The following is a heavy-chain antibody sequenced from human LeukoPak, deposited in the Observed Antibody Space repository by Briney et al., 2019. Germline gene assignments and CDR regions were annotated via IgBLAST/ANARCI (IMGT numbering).Heavy chain of an antibody. CDR3: ARARGFRRFLERLPKRDPQEYYFDY. J-gene: IGHJ4*02. CDR2: ISSSSSTI. V-gene: IGHV3-48*01. D-gene: IGHD3-3*01. Sequence: GGSLRLSCAASGFTFSSYSMNWVRQAPGKGLEWVSYISSSSSTIYYADSVKGRFTISRDNAKNSLYLQMNSLRAEDTAVYYCARARGFRRFLERLPKRDPQEYYFDYWGQGTLVTVSS. CDR1: GFTFSSYS.